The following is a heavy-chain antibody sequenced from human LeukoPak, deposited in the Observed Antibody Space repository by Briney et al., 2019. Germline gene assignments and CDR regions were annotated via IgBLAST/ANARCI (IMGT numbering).Heavy chain of an antibody. CDR1: GFTFSTYS. V-gene: IGHV3-48*01. D-gene: IGHD3-22*01. Sequence: GGALRLSCAASGFTFSTYSMNWVRQAPGKGVEWVSYIGSSSTSRYYAECVKGRFTISRDNAKNSLYLQMNSLRAEDTAVYYCARDRDYYETSGYYLTFFDSWGQGTLVTVSS. CDR3: ARDRDYYETSGYYLTFFDS. J-gene: IGHJ4*02. CDR2: IGSSSTSR.